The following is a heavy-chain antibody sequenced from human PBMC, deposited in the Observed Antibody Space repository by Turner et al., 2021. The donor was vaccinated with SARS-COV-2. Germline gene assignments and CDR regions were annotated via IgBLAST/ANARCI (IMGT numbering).Heavy chain of an antibody. CDR2: INHSGST. J-gene: IGHJ6*02. Sequence: QVQLQQWGAGLLKPSETLSLTCAVYGGSFSGYYWTWIRQPPGKGLEWIGEINHSGSTNYNPSLKSRVTISVDTSKNQFSLNLISMTAADTAVYYCARHQGSTSGYDHGMNVWGQGTAVIVSS. CDR1: GGSFSGYY. CDR3: ARHQGSTSGYDHGMNV. D-gene: IGHD1-1*01. V-gene: IGHV4-34*01.